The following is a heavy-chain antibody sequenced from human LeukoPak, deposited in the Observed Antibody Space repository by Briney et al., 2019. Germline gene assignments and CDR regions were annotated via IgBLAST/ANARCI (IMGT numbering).Heavy chain of an antibody. CDR1: GYTFTGYY. CDR2: INPNNGDT. Sequence: ASVKVSCKASGYTFTGYYMHWVRQAPGQGLEWMGWINPNNGDTNYAQKFQGRVTMTRDTSISTAYMELSRLRSDDTAVYYCARDRGRAMGVDYWGQGTLVTVSS. D-gene: IGHD3-16*01. CDR3: ARDRGRAMGVDY. V-gene: IGHV1-2*02. J-gene: IGHJ4*02.